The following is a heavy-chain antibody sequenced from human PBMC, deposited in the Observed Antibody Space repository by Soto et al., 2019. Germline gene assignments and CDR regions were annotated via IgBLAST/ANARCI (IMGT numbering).Heavy chain of an antibody. J-gene: IGHJ3*02. D-gene: IGHD6-6*01. Sequence: AGSLSLSCAASGFTFSSYEMNWFCQAPGKGLEWVSYISTSGSTIYYADSVKGRFTISRDNAKNSLYLQMKSLRAEHPAVYYCARWGQLVSAFDIWGQGTRVSVSS. V-gene: IGHV3-48*03. CDR3: ARWGQLVSAFDI. CDR2: ISTSGSTI. CDR1: GFTFSSYE.